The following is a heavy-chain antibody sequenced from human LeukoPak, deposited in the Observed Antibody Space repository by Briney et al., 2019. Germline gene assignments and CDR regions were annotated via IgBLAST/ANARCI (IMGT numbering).Heavy chain of an antibody. CDR3: ARHRNGFFYYYYMDV. Sequence: SETLSLTCTVSGGSITSGGYYWGWMRPPPGKEREGVRHINDSGITYYSPSLQSRVTISVDTSKNQLSLKVNSVTAADTAVYYCARHRNGFFYYYYMDVWGQGTTVTVSS. V-gene: IGHV4-39*01. CDR2: INDSGIT. J-gene: IGHJ6*03. CDR1: GGSITSGGYY. D-gene: IGHD3-3*01.